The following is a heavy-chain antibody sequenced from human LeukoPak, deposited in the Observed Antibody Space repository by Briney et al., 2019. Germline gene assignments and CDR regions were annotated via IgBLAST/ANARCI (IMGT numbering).Heavy chain of an antibody. D-gene: IGHD6-19*01. J-gene: IGHJ3*02. Sequence: SETLSLTCTVSGGSISSYYWSWIRQPAGKGLEWIGRIYTSGSTNYNPSLKSRVTISVDKSKNQFSLKLSFVTAADTAVYYCAREFQQWLVYGAFDIWGQGTMVTVSS. CDR1: GGSISSYY. CDR2: IYTSGST. V-gene: IGHV4-4*07. CDR3: AREFQQWLVYGAFDI.